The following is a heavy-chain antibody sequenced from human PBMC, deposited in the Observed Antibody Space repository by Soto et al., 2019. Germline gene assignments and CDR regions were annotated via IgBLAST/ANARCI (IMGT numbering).Heavy chain of an antibody. CDR1: GGSTSTYY. V-gene: IGHV4-4*07. CDR3: ARYSSDWFQTEGMDV. D-gene: IGHD6-13*01. Sequence: PSETLSLTCTVSGGSTSTYYWSWIRQPAGKGLEWIGRIDTSGNTNYNPSLKSRVTMSVDTSKKQFSLKLTSVTAADTAVHYCARYSSDWFQTEGMDVWGLGTTVTVSS. CDR2: IDTSGNT. J-gene: IGHJ6*02.